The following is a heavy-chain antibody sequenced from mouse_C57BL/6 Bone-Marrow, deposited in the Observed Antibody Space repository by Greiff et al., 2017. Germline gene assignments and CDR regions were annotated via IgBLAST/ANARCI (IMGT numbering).Heavy chain of an antibody. Sequence: VQLKQPGAELVMPGASVKLSCKASGYTFTSYWMHWVKQRPGQGLEWIGEIDPSDSYTNYNQKFKGKSTLTVDKSSSTAYMQLSSLTSEDSAVYYCARDYYDYDGSHFDYWGQGTTLTVSS. CDR1: GYTFTSYW. CDR2: IDPSDSYT. V-gene: IGHV1-69*01. CDR3: ARDYYDYDGSHFDY. J-gene: IGHJ2*01. D-gene: IGHD2-4*01.